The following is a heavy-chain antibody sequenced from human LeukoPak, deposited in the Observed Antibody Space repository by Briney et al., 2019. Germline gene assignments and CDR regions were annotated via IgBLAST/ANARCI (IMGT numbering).Heavy chain of an antibody. CDR1: GYTFTSYG. Sequence: WASVKVSCKASGYTFTSYGISWVRQAPGQGLEWMGWISAYNGNTNYAQKLQGRVTMTTDTSTSTAYMELRSLRSDDTAVYYCARGGGSSFELGRGDWFDPWGQGTLVTVSS. J-gene: IGHJ5*02. CDR2: ISAYNGNT. V-gene: IGHV1-18*01. D-gene: IGHD6-6*01. CDR3: ARGGGSSFELGRGDWFDP.